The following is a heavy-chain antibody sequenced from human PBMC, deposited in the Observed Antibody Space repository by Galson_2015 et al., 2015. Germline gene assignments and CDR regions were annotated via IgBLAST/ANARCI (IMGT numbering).Heavy chain of an antibody. Sequence: SVKVSCKASGGSFSTYAISWVRQVPGQGLEWMGGITPIFGTVNYAQKFQGRVTITADKSTTTAYMEVIRLGSEDTAIYYCARASQDCSRATCPYTYWGQGTLVTVSS. CDR3: ARASQDCSRATCPYTY. D-gene: IGHD2-2*01. CDR1: GGSFSTYA. J-gene: IGHJ1*01. CDR2: ITPIFGTV. V-gene: IGHV1-69*06.